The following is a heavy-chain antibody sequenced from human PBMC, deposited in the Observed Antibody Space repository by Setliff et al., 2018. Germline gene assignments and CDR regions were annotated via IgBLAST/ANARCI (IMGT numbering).Heavy chain of an antibody. CDR2: INHSGST. J-gene: IGHJ4*02. CDR1: GGSFSGYS. CDR3: ARHEFVGGYYGSVTYRHFDY. D-gene: IGHD3-10*01. V-gene: IGHV4-34*01. Sequence: SETLSLTCAVYGGSFSGYSWSWIRQPPGKGLEWIGKINHSGSTNYNPSLKSRVTISIDTSKNQFSLQVTSLAATDTALYFCARHEFVGGYYGSVTYRHFDYWGQGILVTVSS.